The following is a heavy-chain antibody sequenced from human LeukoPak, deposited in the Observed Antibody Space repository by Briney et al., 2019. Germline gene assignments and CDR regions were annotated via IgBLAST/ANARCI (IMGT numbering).Heavy chain of an antibody. CDR1: GYIFTGYY. D-gene: IGHD3-22*01. V-gene: IGHV1-2*02. Sequence: ASVKVSCKASGYIFTGYYMHWVRQAPGQGLEWMGWINANSGGTKYAQKFQGRVTMTRDTSISTAYMELSSLRSDDTAVYYCARTLVVINDAFDIWGQGTMVTVSS. CDR2: INANSGGT. J-gene: IGHJ3*02. CDR3: ARTLVVINDAFDI.